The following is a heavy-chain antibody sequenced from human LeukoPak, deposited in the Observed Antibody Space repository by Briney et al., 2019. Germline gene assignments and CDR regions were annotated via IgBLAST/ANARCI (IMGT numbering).Heavy chain of an antibody. D-gene: IGHD5-18*01. J-gene: IGHJ4*02. Sequence: PSETLSLTCAVSGGSISSGGYSWRWIRQPPGKGLEWIGYIYHSGSTNYNPSLKSRVTISVDTSKNQLSLKLNSVTAADTAVYYCAREEYSYGFGYWGQGTLVTVSS. CDR3: AREEYSYGFGY. CDR1: GGSISSGGYS. V-gene: IGHV4-30-2*01. CDR2: IYHSGST.